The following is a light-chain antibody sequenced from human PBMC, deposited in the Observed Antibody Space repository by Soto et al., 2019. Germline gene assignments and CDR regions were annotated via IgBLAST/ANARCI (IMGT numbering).Light chain of an antibody. Sequence: QSALTQPPSASGSPGQSVTISCTGTSSDVGGYNYVSWYQQHPGKAPKLMIYEVINRPSGISNRFSGSKSGNTASLTISGLQTEDEADYYCSSYTSSGTWVFGGGTKLTVL. J-gene: IGLJ3*02. V-gene: IGLV2-14*01. CDR1: SSDVGGYNY. CDR2: EVI. CDR3: SSYTSSGTWV.